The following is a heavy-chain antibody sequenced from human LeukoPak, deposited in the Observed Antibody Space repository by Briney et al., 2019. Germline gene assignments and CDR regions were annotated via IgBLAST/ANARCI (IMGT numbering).Heavy chain of an antibody. CDR1: GGSISRSDYY. CDR3: ARGTWIQLWLTREKPSWFDP. D-gene: IGHD5-18*01. CDR2: IYYSGIT. Sequence: SETLSLTCSVSGGSISRSDYYWSWIRRPPGKGLEWIGYIYYSGITYYNPSLKSRVTISVDTSENQFSLKLSSVTAADTAVYYCARGTWIQLWLTREKPSWFDPWGQGTLVTVSS. V-gene: IGHV4-30-4*01. J-gene: IGHJ5*02.